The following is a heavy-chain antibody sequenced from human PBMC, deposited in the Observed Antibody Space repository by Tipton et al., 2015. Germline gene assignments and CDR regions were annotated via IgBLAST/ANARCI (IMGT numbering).Heavy chain of an antibody. Sequence: TLSLTCTVSDGSINRSDDYWAWIRQPPGKGLKWIGSIDYSGNTYYNPSLKSRLIISVDTSNNQFSLTLNSVSAADTAVYFCARHVQLEPTWGWFDPWGQGTLVTVSS. CDR3: ARHVQLEPTWGWFDP. V-gene: IGHV4-39*01. CDR1: DGSINRSDDY. J-gene: IGHJ5*02. CDR2: IDYSGNT. D-gene: IGHD1-1*01.